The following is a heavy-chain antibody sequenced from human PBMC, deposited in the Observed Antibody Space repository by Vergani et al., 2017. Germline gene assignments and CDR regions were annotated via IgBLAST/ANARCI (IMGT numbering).Heavy chain of an antibody. V-gene: IGHV3-30*02. CDR2: IRYDGSNK. CDR3: ANKQWLDY. D-gene: IGHD6-19*01. CDR1: GFTFSSYG. J-gene: IGHJ4*02. Sequence: QVQLVESGGGVVQPGGSLRLSCAASGFTFSSYGMHWVRQAPGKGLEWVAFIRYDGSNKYYADSVKGRFTISRDNSKNTLYLQMNSLRAMDTALYYCANKQWLDYWGQGTLVTVSS.